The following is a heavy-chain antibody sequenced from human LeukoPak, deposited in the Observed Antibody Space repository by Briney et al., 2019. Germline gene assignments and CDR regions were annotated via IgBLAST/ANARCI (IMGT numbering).Heavy chain of an antibody. V-gene: IGHV3-7*01. CDR2: IKQDGSEK. J-gene: IGHJ4*02. D-gene: IGHD5-24*01. CDR3: ARIGKVGYICYYFDY. Sequence: GGSLRLSCAASGFTFSSYWMSWVRQAPGKGLEWVANIKQDGSEKYYVDSVKGRFTISRDNATDSLYLKMNSRGAEDTAVYYCARIGKVGYICYYFDYWGQGTLVTVSS. CDR1: GFTFSSYW.